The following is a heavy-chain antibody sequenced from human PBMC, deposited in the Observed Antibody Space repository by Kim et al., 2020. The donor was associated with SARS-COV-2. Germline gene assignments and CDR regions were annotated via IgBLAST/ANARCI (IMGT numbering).Heavy chain of an antibody. D-gene: IGHD1-26*01. J-gene: IGHJ4*02. V-gene: IGHV3-23*01. Sequence: ADSVKARFTNSRDSSKNTLYLQMNNLRAEYTAIYYCAKRTGSTTYYFCDCWGQGTLVTVSS. CDR3: AKRTGSTTYYFCDC.